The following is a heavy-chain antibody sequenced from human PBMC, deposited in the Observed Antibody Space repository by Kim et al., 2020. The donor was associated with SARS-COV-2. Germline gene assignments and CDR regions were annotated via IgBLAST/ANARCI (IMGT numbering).Heavy chain of an antibody. D-gene: IGHD3-10*01. CDR2: INTGNGNT. CDR3: AREPYASGHWDS. V-gene: IGHV1-3*04. Sequence: PSVKVSCKASGYTFSDYGMHWVRQAPGQRLEWLGWINTGNGNTVYSQNFQGSVTITRDTSASTMYMELSSLTSEDTAVYYCAREPYASGHWDSWGHGTQV. J-gene: IGHJ5*01. CDR1: GYTFSDYG.